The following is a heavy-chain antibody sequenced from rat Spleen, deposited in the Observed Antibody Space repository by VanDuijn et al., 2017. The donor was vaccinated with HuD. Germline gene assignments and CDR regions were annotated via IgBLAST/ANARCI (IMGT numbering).Heavy chain of an antibody. V-gene: IGHV5S13*01. Sequence: EVQLVESGGGLVQPGRSLKLSCAASGFTYSNYVMAWVRQAPTKGLEWVASISTGGGNTYYRDSVKGRFTISRDNAKNTLYLQMDSLRSEDTATYYCAKDADIYGYYWYFDFWGPGTMVTVSS. CDR1: GFTYSNYV. J-gene: IGHJ1*01. CDR2: ISTGGGNT. D-gene: IGHD2-7*01. CDR3: AKDADIYGYYWYFDF.